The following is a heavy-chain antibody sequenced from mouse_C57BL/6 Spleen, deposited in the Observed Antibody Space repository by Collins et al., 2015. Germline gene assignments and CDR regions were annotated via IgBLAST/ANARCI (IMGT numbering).Heavy chain of an antibody. D-gene: IGHD1-1*01. CDR3: TPITTVVEQVYAMDY. V-gene: IGHV1-15*01. J-gene: IGHJ4*01. CDR2: IDPETGGT. Sequence: GAIDPETGGTAYNQKFKGKAILTADKSSSTAYMELRSLTSEDSAVYYCTPITTVVEQVYAMDYWGQGTSVTVSS.